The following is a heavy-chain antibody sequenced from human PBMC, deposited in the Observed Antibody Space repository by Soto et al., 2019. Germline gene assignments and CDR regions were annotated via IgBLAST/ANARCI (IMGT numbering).Heavy chain of an antibody. J-gene: IGHJ6*02. D-gene: IGHD7-27*01. CDR2: ISGGGGAK. V-gene: IGHV3-23*01. CDR3: AKSLTASNFRLDV. CDR1: GFTFNSYF. Sequence: GGSLRLSCRASGFTFNSYFISWVRQAPGEGLEWISAISGGGGAKYYSDSVKGRFTISRDNSNNTLYLQMNSLRADDTAVYYCAKSLTASNFRLDVWGHGTRVTVSS.